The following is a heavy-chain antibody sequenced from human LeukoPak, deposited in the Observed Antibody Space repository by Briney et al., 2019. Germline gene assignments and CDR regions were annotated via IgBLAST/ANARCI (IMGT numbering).Heavy chain of an antibody. CDR1: GYTFTSYG. Sequence: ASVKVSYKASGYTFTSYGISWVRQAPGQGLEWMGWISAYNGNTNYAQKLQGRVTMTTDTSTSTAYMELRSLRSDDTAVYYCARVSWPSRGHDGYTYDYWGQGTLVTVSS. CDR2: ISAYNGNT. CDR3: ARVSWPSRGHDGYTYDY. V-gene: IGHV1-18*01. D-gene: IGHD5-24*01. J-gene: IGHJ4*02.